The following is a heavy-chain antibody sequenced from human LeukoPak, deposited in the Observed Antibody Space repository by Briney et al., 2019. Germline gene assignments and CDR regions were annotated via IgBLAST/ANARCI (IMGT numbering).Heavy chain of an antibody. CDR2: ISSSGSTI. V-gene: IGHV3-48*03. CDR3: ARDWSSGWYTGFDS. CDR1: GFTFHSYE. Sequence: GGSLRLSCAGSGFTFHSYEKNGVRQAPGKGLEWVSYISSSGSTIYYADSVKGRFTVSRDNAKNSLYLQMNSLRAEDTAVYYCARDWSSGWYTGFDSWGQGTLVTVSS. D-gene: IGHD6-19*01. J-gene: IGHJ5*01.